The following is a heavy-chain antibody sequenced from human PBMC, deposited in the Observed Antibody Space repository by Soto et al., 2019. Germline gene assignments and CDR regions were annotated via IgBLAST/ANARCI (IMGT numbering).Heavy chain of an antibody. J-gene: IGHJ5*02. CDR1: GGSISSSSYY. D-gene: IGHD2-2*01. V-gene: IGHV4-39*01. CDR2: IYYSGST. CDR3: AGVVPAANWFDP. Sequence: SETLSLTCTVSGGSISSSSYYWGWIRQPPGKGLEWIGSIYYSGSTYYNPSLKSRVTISVDTSKNQFSLKLSSVTAADTAVYYCAGVVPAANWFDPWGQGTLVTVSS.